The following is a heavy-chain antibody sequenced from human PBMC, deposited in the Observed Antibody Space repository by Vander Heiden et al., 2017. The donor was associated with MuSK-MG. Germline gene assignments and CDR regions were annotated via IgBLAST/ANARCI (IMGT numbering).Heavy chain of an antibody. CDR3: AKPSSSWFTDIYFFDD. CDR2: ISGSASNT. Sequence: EVQLLESGGGLVQPGGSLRLSCAASGFTLRSYAMSWVRQAPGKGLEWVSAISGSASNTFYADSVKGRFTISRDNSKNTLHLQMNSLRDDDTAVYYCAKPSSSWFTDIYFFDDWGQGTLVTVPS. D-gene: IGHD6-13*01. CDR1: GFTLRSYA. V-gene: IGHV3-23*01. J-gene: IGHJ4*02.